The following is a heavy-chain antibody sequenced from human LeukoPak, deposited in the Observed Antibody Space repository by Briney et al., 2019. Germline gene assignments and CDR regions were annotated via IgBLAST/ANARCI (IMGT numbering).Heavy chain of an antibody. D-gene: IGHD2/OR15-2a*01. CDR3: ARNILFAFDI. CDR2: ISGSGDIT. J-gene: IGHJ3*02. V-gene: IGHV3-23*01. Sequence: GGSLRLSCAASGFTFTNYAVSWVRQAPGKGLEWVSAISGSGDITYYADSVKGRFTISRDNSKNTLYLQVNSLRAEDTAMYYCARNILFAFDIWGQGTMVTVSS. CDR1: GFTFTNYA.